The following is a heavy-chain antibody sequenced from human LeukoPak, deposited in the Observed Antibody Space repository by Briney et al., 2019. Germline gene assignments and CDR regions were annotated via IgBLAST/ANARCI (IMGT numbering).Heavy chain of an antibody. CDR1: GFTFSSYG. CDR3: AKDAPRVAARPFYFGY. D-gene: IGHD6-6*01. CDR2: IRYDGSNK. J-gene: IGHJ4*02. V-gene: IGHV3-30*02. Sequence: GGSLRLSCAASGFTFSSYGMHWVRQAPGKGLEWVAFIRYDGSNKYYADSVKGRFTISRDNSKNTLYLQMNSLRAEDTAVYYCAKDAPRVAARPFYFGYWGQGTLVTVSS.